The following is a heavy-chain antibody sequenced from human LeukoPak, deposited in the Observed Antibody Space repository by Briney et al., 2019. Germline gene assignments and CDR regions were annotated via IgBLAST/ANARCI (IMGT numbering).Heavy chain of an antibody. J-gene: IGHJ6*03. CDR3: ARGTDYYGSGPRHYYYYMDV. V-gene: IGHV3-74*01. Sequence: PGGSLRLSCAASGFTFSSYWMHWVRQAPGKGLVWVSRINSDGSSTSYADSVKGRFTISRDNAKNTLYLQMNSLRAEDTAVYYCARGTDYYGSGPRHYYYYMDVWGKGTTVTVSS. CDR2: INSDGSST. D-gene: IGHD3-10*01. CDR1: GFTFSSYW.